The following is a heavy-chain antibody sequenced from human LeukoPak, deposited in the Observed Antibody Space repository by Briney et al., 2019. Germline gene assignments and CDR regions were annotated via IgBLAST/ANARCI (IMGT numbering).Heavy chain of an antibody. D-gene: IGHD2-2*01. Sequence: GGSLRLSCAASGFTFNTYGMHWVRQAPGKGLEWVAVISHDGVDKYYADSVKGLFTISRDNSKNTVSLQVNSLRAEDTAAYYCAKGGYCSATRCYVGKGMDDWGQGTLVTVSS. J-gene: IGHJ4*02. CDR1: GFTFNTYG. V-gene: IGHV3-30*18. CDR3: AKGGYCSATRCYVGKGMDD. CDR2: ISHDGVDK.